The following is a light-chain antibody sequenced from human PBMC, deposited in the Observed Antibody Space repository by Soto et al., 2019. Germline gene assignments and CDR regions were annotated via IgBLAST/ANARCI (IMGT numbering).Light chain of an antibody. V-gene: IGKV2-28*01. Sequence: IVMTQSPLSLPVTPGEPASISCRSSQSLLHSNGNTYLDWYLQKPGQSPQLLIYFVSTRADGVPDRFSGSGSGTDFTLKISRVEAEDVGVYYCMQAIETPLSFGGGTKVEIK. CDR3: MQAIETPLS. J-gene: IGKJ4*01. CDR2: FVS. CDR1: QSLLHSNGNTY.